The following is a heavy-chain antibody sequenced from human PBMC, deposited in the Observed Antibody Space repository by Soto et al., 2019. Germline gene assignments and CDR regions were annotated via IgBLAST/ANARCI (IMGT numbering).Heavy chain of an antibody. V-gene: IGHV4-59*01. CDR2: IYYSGST. Sequence: PSETLSLTCTVSGGSTSSYYWSWIRQPPGKGLEWIGYIYYSGSTNYNPSLKSRVTISVDTSKNQFSLKLSSVTAADTAVYYCARVLPRFLVMDVWGKGTTVTVSS. D-gene: IGHD3-3*01. J-gene: IGHJ6*04. CDR1: GGSTSSYY. CDR3: ARVLPRFLVMDV.